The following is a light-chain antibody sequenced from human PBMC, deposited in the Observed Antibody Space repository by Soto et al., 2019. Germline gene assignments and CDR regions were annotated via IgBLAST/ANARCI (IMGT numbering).Light chain of an antibody. CDR3: HQYGSSPAYT. CDR2: GAS. CDR1: QSVSSSY. J-gene: IGKJ2*01. Sequence: EMVLTQSPGTLSLSPGERATLSGRASQSVSSSYLAWYQQKPGQAPRLLIYGASSRATGIPDRFSGSGSGTDFTLTISSLEPEDFAVYYCHQYGSSPAYTFGQGTKLEIK. V-gene: IGKV3-20*01.